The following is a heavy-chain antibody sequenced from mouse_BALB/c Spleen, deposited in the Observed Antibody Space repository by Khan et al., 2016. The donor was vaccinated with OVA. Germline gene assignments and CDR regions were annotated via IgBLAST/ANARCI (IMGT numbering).Heavy chain of an antibody. CDR1: GFTFSSYA. J-gene: IGHJ2*01. CDR3: ASITTLAH. D-gene: IGHD1-1*01. Sequence: EVELVESGGGLVKPGGSLKLSCAASGFTFSSYAMSWVRQTPEKRLEWVASISSGGSTYYPDSVKGRFTISRDNARNILYLQMSSLRSEDTAMYYCASITTLAHWGQGTTLPVSS. CDR2: ISSGGST. V-gene: IGHV5-6-5*01.